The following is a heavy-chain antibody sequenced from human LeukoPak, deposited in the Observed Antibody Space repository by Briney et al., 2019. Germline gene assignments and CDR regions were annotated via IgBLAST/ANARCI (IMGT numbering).Heavy chain of an antibody. CDR1: GFSVSNNY. CDR3: AREESDWLLRYFDY. D-gene: IGHD3-9*01. CDR2: IYSGGST. J-gene: IGHJ4*02. Sequence: GGSLRLSCAVSGFSVSNNYMSWVRQAPGEGLEWVSVIYSGGSTYYADSVKGRFTISRDSSKNTLYLQMNSLRAEDTAVYYCAREESDWLLRYFDYWGQGTLVTVSS. V-gene: IGHV3-66*01.